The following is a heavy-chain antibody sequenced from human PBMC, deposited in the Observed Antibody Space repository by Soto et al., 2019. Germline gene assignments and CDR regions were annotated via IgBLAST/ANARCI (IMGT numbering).Heavy chain of an antibody. J-gene: IGHJ6*02. V-gene: IGHV2-5*02. CDR3: AHSRCGGDCLQSYSSHYYYGMDV. D-gene: IGHD2-21*02. Sequence: QITLKESGPTLVKPTQTLTLTCTFSGFSFSTIGVGVGWIRQPPGKALEWLALIYWDDDKRYSPFLKSRLTITKDTSKKQVVLTMTNMDPLDTATYYCAHSRCGGDCLQSYSSHYYYGMDVWGQGTTVTVSS. CDR2: IYWDDDK. CDR1: GFSFSTIGVG.